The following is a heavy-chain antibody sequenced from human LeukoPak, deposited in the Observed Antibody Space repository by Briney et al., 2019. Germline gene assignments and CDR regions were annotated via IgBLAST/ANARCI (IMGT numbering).Heavy chain of an antibody. CDR2: IIPIFGTA. CDR3: ARVRKEWLRPYYYYYMDV. V-gene: IGHV1-69*06. D-gene: IGHD5-12*01. Sequence: ASVKVSCKASGYTFTSYAISWVRQAPGQGLEWMGGIIPIFGTANYAQKFQDRVTITADKSTSTAYMELSSLRSEDTAVYYCARVRKEWLRPYYYYYMDVWGKGTTVTVSS. J-gene: IGHJ6*03. CDR1: GYTFTSYA.